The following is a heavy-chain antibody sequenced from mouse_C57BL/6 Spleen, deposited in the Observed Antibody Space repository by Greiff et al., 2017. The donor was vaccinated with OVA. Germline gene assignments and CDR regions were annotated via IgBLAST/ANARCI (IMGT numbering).Heavy chain of an antibody. CDR1: GFSFNTYA. J-gene: IGHJ1*03. V-gene: IGHV10-1*01. CDR3: VRHGGSFDV. CDR2: IRSKSNNYAT. Sequence: EVKLMESGGGLVQPKGSLKLSCAASGFSFNTYAMNWVRQAPGKGLEWVARIRSKSNNYATYYADSVKDRFTISRDDSESMLYLQMNNLETEGTAMYYCVRHGGSFDVWGTGTTVTVSS.